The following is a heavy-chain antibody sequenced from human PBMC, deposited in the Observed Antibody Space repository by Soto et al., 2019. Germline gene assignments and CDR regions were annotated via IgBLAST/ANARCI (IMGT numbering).Heavy chain of an antibody. CDR1: GGSISSGDYY. CDR3: ARCITMVRGVIIPPDGMDV. J-gene: IGHJ6*02. D-gene: IGHD3-10*01. Sequence: SLTCTVSGGSISSGDYYWSWIRQPPGKGLEWIGYIYYSGSTYYNPSLKSRVTISVDTSKNQFSLKLSSVTAADTAVYYCARCITMVRGVIIPPDGMDVWGQGTTVTVSS. CDR2: IYYSGST. V-gene: IGHV4-30-4*01.